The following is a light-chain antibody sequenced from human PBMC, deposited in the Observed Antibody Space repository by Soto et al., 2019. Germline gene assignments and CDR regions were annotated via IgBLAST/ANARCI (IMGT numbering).Light chain of an antibody. V-gene: IGKV3-11*01. CDR1: QGVSSY. Sequence: EIVLTQSPAPLSLSPGERATLSCRASQGVSSYLAWYQQKPGQAPRLLIYDASNGATGIPARFSGSGSGTDFTLTISSLEPEDFAVYYCQQRSNSPRTFGQGTKLEIK. CDR2: DAS. CDR3: QQRSNSPRT. J-gene: IGKJ2*01.